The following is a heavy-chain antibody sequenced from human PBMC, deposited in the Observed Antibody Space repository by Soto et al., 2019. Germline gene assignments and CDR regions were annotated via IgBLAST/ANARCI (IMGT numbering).Heavy chain of an antibody. J-gene: IGHJ4*02. Sequence: QVQLQESGPGLVKPSQTLSLTCTVSGGSISSGDYYWSWIRQPPGKGREWIGYIYYSGSTYYNPSLKSRLIISVDTSKNQFSLKLSSVTAADTAVYYCARCASRLNFDYWGQGTLVTVSS. CDR3: ARCASRLNFDY. V-gene: IGHV4-30-4*01. CDR2: IYYSGST. CDR1: GGSISSGDYY.